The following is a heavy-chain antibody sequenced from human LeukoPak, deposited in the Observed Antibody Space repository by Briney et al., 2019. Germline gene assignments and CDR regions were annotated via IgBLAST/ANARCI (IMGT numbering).Heavy chain of an antibody. V-gene: IGHV4-38-2*01. CDR3: ARQRDGYNCDY. CDR1: GYSISSGYY. D-gene: IGHD5-24*01. Sequence: PSETLSLTCAVSGYSISSGYYWGWIRQPPGKGLEWIGSIYHSGSTYYNPSLKSRVTISVGTSKNQFSLKLSSVTAADTAVYYCARQRDGYNCDYWGQGTLVTVSS. J-gene: IGHJ4*02. CDR2: IYHSGST.